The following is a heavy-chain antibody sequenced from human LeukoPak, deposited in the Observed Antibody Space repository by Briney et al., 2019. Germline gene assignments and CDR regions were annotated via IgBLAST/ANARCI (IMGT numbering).Heavy chain of an antibody. CDR1: EFTFSTYS. V-gene: IGHV3-48*01. D-gene: IGHD1-26*01. Sequence: GGSLRLSCVASEFTFSTYSMNWVRQAPGKGLEWISYISSGSNTIYYADSVKGRFTISRDNAKNSLYLQMNSLRAEDMAVYYCAIRVGATYYFDWWGQGTLVTVSS. CDR3: AIRVGATYYFDW. CDR2: ISSGSNTI. J-gene: IGHJ4*02.